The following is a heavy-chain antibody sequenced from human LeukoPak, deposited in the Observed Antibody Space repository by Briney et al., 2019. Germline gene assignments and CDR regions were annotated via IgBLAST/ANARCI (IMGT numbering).Heavy chain of an antibody. Sequence: GGSLRLSCAASEFTFSSYSMNWVRQAPGKGLEWVSYITNSGNSKSYADSVKGRFTISRDSTKNSLYLQMNGLRAEDTAVYYCARTRSSGYLTFGYWGQGILVTVSS. CDR3: ARTRSSGYLTFGY. D-gene: IGHD3-22*01. J-gene: IGHJ4*02. CDR2: ITNSGNSK. CDR1: EFTFSSYS. V-gene: IGHV3-48*01.